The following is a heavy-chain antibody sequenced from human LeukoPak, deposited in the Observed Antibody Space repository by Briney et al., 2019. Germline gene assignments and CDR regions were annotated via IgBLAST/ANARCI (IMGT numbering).Heavy chain of an antibody. J-gene: IGHJ3*02. CDR3: ARDSAYDYVWGSYRMDDAFDI. V-gene: IGHV1-18*01. CDR2: ISAYNGNT. D-gene: IGHD3-16*02. Sequence: GASVKVSCKASGYTFTSYGISWVRQAPGQGLEWMGWISAYNGNTNYAQKLHGRVTMTTDTSTSTAYMELRSLRSDDTAVYYCARDSAYDYVWGSYRMDDAFDIWGQGTMVTVSS. CDR1: GYTFTSYG.